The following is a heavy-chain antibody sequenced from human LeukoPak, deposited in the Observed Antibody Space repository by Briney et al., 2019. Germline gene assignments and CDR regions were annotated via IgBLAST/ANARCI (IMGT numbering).Heavy chain of an antibody. J-gene: IGHJ6*02. Sequence: SETLSLTCAVYGGSFSGYYWSWIRQPPGNGLEWIGEINHSGSTNYNPSLKSRVTISVDTSKNQFSLKLSSVTAADTAVYYCARSVVVAALDVWGQGTTVTVSS. D-gene: IGHD2-15*01. CDR3: ARSVVVAALDV. CDR2: INHSGST. V-gene: IGHV4-34*01. CDR1: GGSFSGYY.